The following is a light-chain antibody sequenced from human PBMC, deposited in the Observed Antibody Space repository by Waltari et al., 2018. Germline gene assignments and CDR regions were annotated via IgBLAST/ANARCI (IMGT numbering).Light chain of an antibody. Sequence: QSALTQPASVSGSPGQSITISCTGTSSYVGFYDFVSWFPQHPGQAPKVLIYKVNNRPPGVSNPLSGSKAANTASLTSAGVQAEDEADYYCSSYTRRSYWVFGGGTQLTVL. J-gene: IGLJ3*02. CDR2: KVN. V-gene: IGLV2-14*01. CDR3: SSYTRRSYWV. CDR1: SSYVGFYDF.